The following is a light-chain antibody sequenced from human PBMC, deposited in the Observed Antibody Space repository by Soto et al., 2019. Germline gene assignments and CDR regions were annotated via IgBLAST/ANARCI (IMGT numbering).Light chain of an antibody. J-gene: IGKJ5*01. CDR3: QQRHRWPIT. CDR1: QSISTSY. CDR2: GAS. Sequence: EIVLTQSPGTLSLSPGERATRSCRASQSISTSYLAWYQQKPGQAPRLLIYGASTRATGIPARFSGSGSGTDFTLTISSLEPEDSAVYYCQQRHRWPITFGQGTRLEIK. V-gene: IGKV3D-20*02.